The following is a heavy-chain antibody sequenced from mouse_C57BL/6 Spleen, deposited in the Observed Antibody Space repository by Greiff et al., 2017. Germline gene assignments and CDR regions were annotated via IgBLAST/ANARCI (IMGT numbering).Heavy chain of an antibody. CDR3: ARRIDGYSHFDY. V-gene: IGHV1-81*01. D-gene: IGHD2-3*01. J-gene: IGHJ2*01. CDR2: IYPRSGNT. CDR1: GYTFTSYG. Sequence: VQLQQSGAELARPGASVKLSCKASGYTFTSYGISWVKQRTGQGLEWIGEIYPRSGNTYYNEKFKGKATLTADKSSSTAYMELRSLTSEDSAVYFCARRIDGYSHFDYWGQGTTLTVSS.